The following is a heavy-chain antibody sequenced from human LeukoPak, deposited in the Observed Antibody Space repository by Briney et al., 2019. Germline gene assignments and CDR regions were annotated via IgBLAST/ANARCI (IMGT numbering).Heavy chain of an antibody. CDR3: ARAPRGYSYGPNSYYFDY. CDR2: INHSGST. D-gene: IGHD5-18*01. J-gene: IGHJ4*02. Sequence: KPSETLSLTCAVYGGSFSGYYWSWIRQPPGKGLEWIGEINHSGSTNYNPSLKSRVTISVDTSKNQFSLKLSSVTAADTAVYYCARAPRGYSYGPNSYYFDYWGQGTLVTVSS. V-gene: IGHV4-34*01. CDR1: GGSFSGYY.